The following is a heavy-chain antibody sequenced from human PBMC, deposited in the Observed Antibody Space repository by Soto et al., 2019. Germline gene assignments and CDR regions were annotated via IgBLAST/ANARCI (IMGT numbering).Heavy chain of an antibody. CDR3: AKRGSGSYYHY. V-gene: IGHV3-23*01. CDR2: ISGSGGST. CDR1: GFTFSSYA. D-gene: IGHD1-26*01. J-gene: IGHJ4*02. Sequence: EVQLLESGGGLVQPGGSLRLSCAASGFTFSSYAMNWVRQAPGKGLEWVSVISGSGGSTYYADSVKGRFTISRDNSKNTLYLQMNSLRAEDTAVYYCAKRGSGSYYHYWGQGTRVTVSS.